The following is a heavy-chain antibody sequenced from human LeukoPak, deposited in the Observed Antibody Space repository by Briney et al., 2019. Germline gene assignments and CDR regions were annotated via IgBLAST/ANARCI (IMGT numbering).Heavy chain of an antibody. Sequence: GGSLRLSCAASGFTFNSYAMSWVRQAPGKGLEWVAVISYDGSNKYYADSVKGRFTISRDNSKNTLYLQMNSLRAEDTAVYYCATMTTVTMSAFDYWGQGTLVTVSS. CDR3: ATMTTVTMSAFDY. D-gene: IGHD4-17*01. CDR1: GFTFNSYA. CDR2: ISYDGSNK. J-gene: IGHJ4*02. V-gene: IGHV3-30-3*01.